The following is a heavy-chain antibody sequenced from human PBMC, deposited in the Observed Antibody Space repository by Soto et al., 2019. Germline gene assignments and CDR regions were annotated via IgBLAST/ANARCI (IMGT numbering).Heavy chain of an antibody. CDR3: ATTLQLTASRVGYFQH. CDR1: GYTLTELS. J-gene: IGHJ1*01. Sequence: ASVKVSCKVSGYTLTELSMHWVRQAPGKGLEWMGGFDPEDGETIYAQKFQGRATMTEDTSTDTAYMELSSLRSEDTAVYYCATTLQLTASRVGYFQHWGQGTLVTVSS. V-gene: IGHV1-24*01. D-gene: IGHD5-18*01. CDR2: FDPEDGET.